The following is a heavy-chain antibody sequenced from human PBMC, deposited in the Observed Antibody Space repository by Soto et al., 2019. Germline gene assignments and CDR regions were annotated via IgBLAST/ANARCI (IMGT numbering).Heavy chain of an antibody. CDR3: ARFPRDYYDSSGYSPFDC. J-gene: IGHJ4*02. CDR1: GGSISSYY. Sequence: PSETLSLTCTVSGGSISSYYWSWIRQPPGKGLEWIGYIYYSGSTNYNPSLKSRVTISVDTSKNQFSLKLSSVTAADTALYYCARFPRDYYDSSGYSPFDCWGQGTLVTVSS. V-gene: IGHV4-59*01. D-gene: IGHD3-22*01. CDR2: IYYSGST.